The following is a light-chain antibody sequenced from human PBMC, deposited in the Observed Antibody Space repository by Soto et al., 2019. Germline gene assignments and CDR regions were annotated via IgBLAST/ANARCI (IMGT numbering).Light chain of an antibody. CDR3: PQYHTYSS. CDR1: QSIGSW. J-gene: IGKJ1*01. V-gene: IGKV1-5*03. Sequence: DIQMTQSPSTLSVSVGDRVTIPCRASQSIGSWFAWVQQKPGRAPKLLIYKASNLESVVPSRFSGSGSGTDFTLTITSLQPDEFATYYCPQYHTYSSFGQGTKVDI. CDR2: KAS.